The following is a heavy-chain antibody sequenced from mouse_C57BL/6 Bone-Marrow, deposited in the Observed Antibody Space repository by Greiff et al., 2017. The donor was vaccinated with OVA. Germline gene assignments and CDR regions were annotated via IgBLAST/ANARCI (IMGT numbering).Heavy chain of an antibody. J-gene: IGHJ3*01. CDR3: TRHGSSFFAY. Sequence: EVKLEESGEGLVKPGGSLKLSCAASGFTFSSYAMSWVRQTPEKRLEWVAYISSGGDYIYYADTVKGRFTISRDNARNTLYLQMSSLKSEDTAMYYCTRHGSSFFAYWGQGTLVTVSA. CDR1: GFTFSSYA. D-gene: IGHD1-1*01. CDR2: ISSGGDYI. V-gene: IGHV5S21*01.